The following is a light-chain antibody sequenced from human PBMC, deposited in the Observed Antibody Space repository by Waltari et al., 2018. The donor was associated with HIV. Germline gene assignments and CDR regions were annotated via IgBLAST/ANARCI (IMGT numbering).Light chain of an antibody. CDR1: SSDIGTYDL. J-gene: IGLJ2*01. CDR2: EVS. V-gene: IGLV2-23*02. CDR3: CSYGGSSTYVV. Sequence: QSALTQPASVSGSPGQSITISCTGTSSDIGTYDLVAWYQQHPGKAPKLIIYEVSERPSGVSNRFSGSKSGNTASLTISWLQAEDETDYYCCSYGGSSTYVVFGGGTKVTVL.